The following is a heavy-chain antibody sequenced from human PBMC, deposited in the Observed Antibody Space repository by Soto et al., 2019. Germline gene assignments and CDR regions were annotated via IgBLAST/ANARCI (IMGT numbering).Heavy chain of an antibody. CDR3: ARDQRRDYDFWSGYSQGCDY. Sequence: ASVKVSCKASGYTFTLYAMHWVRQAPGQRLEWMGWINAANGNTKSSQKFQGRVTFTRDTSASTGYMELSTLNSADTAVYYCARDQRRDYDFWSGYSQGCDYWG. CDR1: GYTFTLYA. J-gene: IGHJ4*01. CDR2: INAANGNT. D-gene: IGHD3-3*01. V-gene: IGHV1-3*01.